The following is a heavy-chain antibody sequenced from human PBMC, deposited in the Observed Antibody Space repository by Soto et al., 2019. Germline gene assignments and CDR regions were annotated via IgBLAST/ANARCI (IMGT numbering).Heavy chain of an antibody. CDR2: IYYSGST. Sequence: SVTLSLTCTVSGVSISSGGYYLRWIRQHPGKGLEWIGYIYYSGSTYYNPSLKSRVTISVDTSKNQFSLKLSSVTAADTAVYYCARDLWFGESFRYYFDYWAQGTLVTVSS. V-gene: IGHV4-31*03. J-gene: IGHJ4*02. CDR1: GVSISSGGYY. CDR3: ARDLWFGESFRYYFDY. D-gene: IGHD3-10*01.